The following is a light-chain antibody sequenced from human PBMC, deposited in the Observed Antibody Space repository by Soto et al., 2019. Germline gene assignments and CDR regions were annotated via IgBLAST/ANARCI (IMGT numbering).Light chain of an antibody. V-gene: IGKV3-20*01. CDR2: ATS. CDR3: QQYGSSLST. CDR1: QSVSSRY. Sequence: EIVLTQSQGTLSLSRGETAAPPCRASQSVSSRYLAWYQQKSGQAPRLLIYATSSRATDIPDRFIGYGSGTDFTLTISGLEPEDFAVYYCQQYGSSLSTFGQGTKVDI. J-gene: IGKJ1*01.